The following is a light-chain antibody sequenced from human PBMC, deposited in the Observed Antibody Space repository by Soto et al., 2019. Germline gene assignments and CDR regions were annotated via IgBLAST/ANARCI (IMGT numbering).Light chain of an antibody. J-gene: IGLJ1*01. V-gene: IGLV2-23*01. Sequence: QSALTQPASVSGSPGQSITISCTGTSSDVGSYNLVSWYQHHPGKAPTLIIYEDSKRPSGVSYRFSGSKSGSTASLTVSGLQAEDEADYYCCSYAGSPTYVFGSGTKVTVL. CDR1: SSDVGSYNL. CDR3: CSYAGSPTYV. CDR2: EDS.